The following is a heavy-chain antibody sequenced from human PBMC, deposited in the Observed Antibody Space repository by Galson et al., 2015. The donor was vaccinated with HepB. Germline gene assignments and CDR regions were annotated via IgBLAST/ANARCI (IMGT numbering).Heavy chain of an antibody. CDR3: ARDETMIYAFDI. V-gene: IGHV1-69*04. Sequence: SVKVSCKASGGTFNSYTISWVRQAPGQGLEWMGRIIPILGIANYAQKFQGRVTITADKSTSTAYMELSSLRSEDTAVYYCARDETMIYAFDIWGQGTMVTVSS. D-gene: IGHD3-22*01. CDR2: IIPILGIA. CDR1: GGTFNSYT. J-gene: IGHJ3*02.